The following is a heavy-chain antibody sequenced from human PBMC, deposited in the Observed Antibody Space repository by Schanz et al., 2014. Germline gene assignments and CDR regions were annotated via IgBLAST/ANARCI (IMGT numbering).Heavy chain of an antibody. CDR3: ARDRVSFVRGPLGVD. V-gene: IGHV1-18*01. CDR2: ISGYNGDT. D-gene: IGHD3-10*01. J-gene: IGHJ4*02. Sequence: QVQLVQSGVEVKRPGASVRVSCKASGYSFTYYAIHWVRQAPGQGLEWMGWISGYNGDTNYAPKFQDRVTMTTDTSTGITSLELRNLKSDDTAVYYCARDRVSFVRGPLGVDWGQGTQXIVSS. CDR1: GYSFTYYA.